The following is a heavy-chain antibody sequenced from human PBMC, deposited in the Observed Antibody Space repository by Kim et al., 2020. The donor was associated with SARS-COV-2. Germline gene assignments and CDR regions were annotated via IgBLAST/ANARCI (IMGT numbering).Heavy chain of an antibody. CDR1: GGSISSSSYY. J-gene: IGHJ4*02. CDR2: IYYSGST. D-gene: IGHD3-9*01. V-gene: IGHV4-39*01. CDR3: ASYDILTGYQWPYFDY. Sequence: SETLSLTCTVSGGSISSSSYYWGWIRQPPGKGLEWIGSIYYSGSTYYNPSLKSRVTISVDTSKNQFYLKLSSVTAADTSVYYCASYDILTGYQWPYFDYWGQGTLVTVSS.